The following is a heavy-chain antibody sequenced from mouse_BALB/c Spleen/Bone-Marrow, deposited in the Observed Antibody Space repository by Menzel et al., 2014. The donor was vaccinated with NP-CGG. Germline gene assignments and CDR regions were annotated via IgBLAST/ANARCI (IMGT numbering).Heavy chain of an antibody. CDR3: SRDYGGTAWFAY. D-gene: IGHD1-1*01. V-gene: IGHV14-3*02. Sequence: EVQLQQSGAELAKPGASVKLSCTASGFKFKDTHMHWVKQRPEQGLEWIGRIDPASGDTKYDPKFQGKAAITGDTSSNTAYLQLSSLTSGDTAVYYCSRDYGGTAWFAYWGQGTLVTVSA. CDR2: IDPASGDT. CDR1: GFKFKDTH. J-gene: IGHJ3*01.